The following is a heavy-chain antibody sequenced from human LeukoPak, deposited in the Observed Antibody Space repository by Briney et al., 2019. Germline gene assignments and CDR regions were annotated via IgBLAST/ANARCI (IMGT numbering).Heavy chain of an antibody. V-gene: IGHV5-51*01. J-gene: IGHJ3*02. CDR2: IYPGDSDT. D-gene: IGHD3-16*01. CDR3: ARSPHDYVWGSLDAFDI. Sequence: GESLKISCKGSGYSFTSYWIGWVRQMPGKGLEWMGIIYPGDSDTRYSPSFQGQVTISADKSISTAYLQWSSLKASDTAMYYCARSPHDYVWGSLDAFDIWGQGTMVTVSS. CDR1: GYSFTSYW.